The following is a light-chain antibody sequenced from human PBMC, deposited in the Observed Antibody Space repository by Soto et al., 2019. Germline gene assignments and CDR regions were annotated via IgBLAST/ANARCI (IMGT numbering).Light chain of an antibody. CDR3: QKYSSVPV. Sequence: DIQMTQSPASLSASVGDRVTIACRASQDIRNFVAWYQQKPGKAPKLLIYAASTLQSGVPSRFSGSGSGTDFTFTINSLQPEDVATYSYQKYSSVPVFGPGTKVEIK. J-gene: IGKJ3*01. CDR1: QDIRNF. V-gene: IGKV1-27*01. CDR2: AAS.